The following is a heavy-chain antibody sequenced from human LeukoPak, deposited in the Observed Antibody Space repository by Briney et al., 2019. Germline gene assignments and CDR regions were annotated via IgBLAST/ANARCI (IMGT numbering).Heavy chain of an antibody. Sequence: GESLKISCKGSGYSFTSYWIGWVRQMPGKGLEWMGIIYPGDSDTRYSPSFQGQVTISADKSISTAYLQWSSLKASGTAMYYCARKYCSSTSCFADWFDPWGQGTLVTVSS. CDR2: IYPGDSDT. V-gene: IGHV5-51*01. J-gene: IGHJ5*02. CDR1: GYSFTSYW. D-gene: IGHD2-2*01. CDR3: ARKYCSSTSCFADWFDP.